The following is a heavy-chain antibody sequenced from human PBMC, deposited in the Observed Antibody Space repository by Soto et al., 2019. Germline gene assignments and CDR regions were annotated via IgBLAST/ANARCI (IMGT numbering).Heavy chain of an antibody. CDR2: ISCCGGST. V-gene: IGHV3-23*01. D-gene: IGHD6-19*01. Sequence: PGGSLRLSCVASGFNFKKFAMSWVRQAPGEGLEWVSGISCCGGSTSYADSVKGRFSIARDDSTNTLSLQMNNLRVEDTAQYYCAKADGEQWLLPHLDKWGQGTLVTVPS. J-gene: IGHJ4*02. CDR1: GFNFKKFA. CDR3: AKADGEQWLLPHLDK.